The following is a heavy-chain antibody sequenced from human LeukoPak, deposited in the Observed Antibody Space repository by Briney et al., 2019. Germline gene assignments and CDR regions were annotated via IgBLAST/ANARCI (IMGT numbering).Heavy chain of an antibody. CDR2: IYYSGST. V-gene: IGHV4-59*01. CDR3: ARDGGNGGMSLDY. Sequence: PSETLSLTCTVSGGSISSYYWSWIRQPPGKGLEWIAYIYYSGSTNYNPSLKRRVTISVDTSKNQFSLKLSPVTAADTAVYNYARDGGNGGMSLDYWGQGTLVTVSS. D-gene: IGHD4-23*01. J-gene: IGHJ4*02. CDR1: GGSISSYY.